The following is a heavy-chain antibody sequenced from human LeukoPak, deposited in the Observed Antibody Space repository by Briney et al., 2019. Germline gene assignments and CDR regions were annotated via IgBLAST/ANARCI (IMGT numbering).Heavy chain of an antibody. Sequence: ASVKVSCKVSGGTFSSYAISWVRQAPGQGLEWMGGIIPIFGTANYAQKFQGRVTITADESTSTAYMELSSLRSEDTAVYYCARALYSSSSSGGYYYYGLDVWGQGTTVTVSS. CDR3: ARALYSSSSSGGYYYYGLDV. J-gene: IGHJ6*02. CDR2: IIPIFGTA. CDR1: GGTFSSYA. V-gene: IGHV1-69*13. D-gene: IGHD6-6*01.